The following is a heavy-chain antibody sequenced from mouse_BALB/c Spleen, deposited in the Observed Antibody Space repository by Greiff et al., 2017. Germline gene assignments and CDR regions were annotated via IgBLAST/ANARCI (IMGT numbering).Heavy chain of an antibody. CDR2: IYPGNSDT. J-gene: IGHJ3*01. Sequence: VQLKQSGTVLARPGASVKMSCKASGYTFTSYWMHWVKQRPGQGLEWIGAIYPGNSDTSYNQKFKGKAKLTAVTSTSTAYMELSSLTNEDSAVYYCTRENGNPSWFAYWGQGTLVTVSA. CDR1: GYTFTSYW. CDR3: TRENGNPSWFAY. D-gene: IGHD2-1*01. V-gene: IGHV1-5*01.